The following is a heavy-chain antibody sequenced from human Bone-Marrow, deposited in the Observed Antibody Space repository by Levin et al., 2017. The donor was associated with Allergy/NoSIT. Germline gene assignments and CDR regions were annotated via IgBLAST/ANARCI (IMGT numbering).Heavy chain of an antibody. CDR3: AKDMAYPSGPDFVYYYAIDV. CDR1: GFTFDDYA. CDR2: INWNSGST. Sequence: PGGSLRLSCAASGFTFDDYALHWVRQAPGKGLEWVSGINWNSGSTTYADSVKGRFIISRDNAKNSLYLQMNSLRPEDTALYYCAKDMAYPSGPDFVYYYAIDVWGQGTTVIVSS. D-gene: IGHD6-25*01. J-gene: IGHJ6*02. V-gene: IGHV3-9*01.